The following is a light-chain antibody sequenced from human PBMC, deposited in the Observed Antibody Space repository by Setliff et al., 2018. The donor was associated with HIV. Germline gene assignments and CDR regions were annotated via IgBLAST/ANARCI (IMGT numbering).Light chain of an antibody. V-gene: IGLV1-44*01. CDR2: TDN. Sequence: QSVLTQPPSASGTPGQRVTISCSGSSSNIGTNTVAWYQQLPGAAPKLIVYTDNQRPSGVPHRFSGSKSGTSASLAISDLQSEDEADYYCATWDDSLTGVVFGGGTQLTVL. CDR1: SSNIGTNT. CDR3: ATWDDSLTGVV. J-gene: IGLJ2*01.